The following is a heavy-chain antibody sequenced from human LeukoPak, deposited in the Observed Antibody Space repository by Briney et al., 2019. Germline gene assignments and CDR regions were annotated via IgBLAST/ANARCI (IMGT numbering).Heavy chain of an antibody. CDR1: GFTFSSYS. CDR3: ARNFLLKNDILPVYPSLGRDV. CDR2: ISSSSSYI. J-gene: IGHJ6*04. Sequence: GGSLRLSCAASGFTFSSYSMNWVRQAPGKGLEWVSSISSSSSYIYYADSVKGRFTISRDNAKNSLYLQMNSLRAEDTAVYYCARNFLLKNDILPVYPSLGRDVGAKGPTVPVPS. D-gene: IGHD3-9*01. V-gene: IGHV3-21*01.